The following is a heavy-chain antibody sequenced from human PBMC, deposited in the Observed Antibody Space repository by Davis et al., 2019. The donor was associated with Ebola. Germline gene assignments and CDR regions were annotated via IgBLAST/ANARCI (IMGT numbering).Heavy chain of an antibody. CDR1: GFTLDDYA. D-gene: IGHD2-8*01. CDR3: AREALLHSYFDR. V-gene: IGHV3-9*01. J-gene: IGHJ2*01. CDR2: ISWHSGSI. Sequence: FLKIPCAAPGFTLDDYAMHRVRQAPGKSLEWVLGISWHSGSIRYADSVKGRFTISRDNAKNSLYLQMNSLRAEDTALYFCAREALLHSYFDRWVCGTLVAVSS.